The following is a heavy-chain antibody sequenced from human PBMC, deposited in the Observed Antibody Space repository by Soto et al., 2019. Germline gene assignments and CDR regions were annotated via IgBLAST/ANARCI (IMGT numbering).Heavy chain of an antibody. CDR2: ISAYNGNT. J-gene: IGHJ3*02. CDR1: GHTFTSYG. D-gene: IGHD3-3*01. Sequence: GASVKVSCKASGHTFTSYGISWVRQAPGQGLEWMGWISAYNGNTNYAQKLQGRVTMTTDTSTSTAYMELRSLRSDDTAVYYCARDGELEWLLFPDAFDIWGQGTMVTVSS. V-gene: IGHV1-18*01. CDR3: ARDGELEWLLFPDAFDI.